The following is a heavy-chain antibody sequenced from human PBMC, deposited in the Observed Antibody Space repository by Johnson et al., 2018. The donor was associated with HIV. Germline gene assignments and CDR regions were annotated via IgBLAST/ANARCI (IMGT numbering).Heavy chain of an antibody. CDR3: AREEGSDILTRGDAFDI. Sequence: FTFSSYYMSWIRQAPGKGLEWVSYISSSGKSTNYADSVKGRFTISRDNAKNSLSLQMNSLRAEDTAIYYCAREEGSDILTRGDAFDIWGQGTMVSVSS. D-gene: IGHD3-9*01. CDR2: ISSSGKST. J-gene: IGHJ3*02. V-gene: IGHV3-11*04. CDR1: FTFSSYY.